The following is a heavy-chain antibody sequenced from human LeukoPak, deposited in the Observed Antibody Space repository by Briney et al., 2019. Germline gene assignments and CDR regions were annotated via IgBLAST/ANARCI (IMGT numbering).Heavy chain of an antibody. CDR3: AKPYSSSYYFDY. Sequence: GGPLRLSCAASGFTFSSYGMHWVRQAPAKGLEGVAFIRYDGSNKYYADSVKGRFTISRDNSKNTLYLQMNSLRAEDTAVYYCAKPYSSSYYFDYWGQGTLVTVSS. CDR1: GFTFSSYG. J-gene: IGHJ4*02. V-gene: IGHV3-30*02. CDR2: IRYDGSNK. D-gene: IGHD6-13*01.